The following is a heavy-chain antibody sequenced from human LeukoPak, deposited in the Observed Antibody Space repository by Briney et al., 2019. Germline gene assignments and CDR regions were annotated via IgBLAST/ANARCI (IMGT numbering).Heavy chain of an antibody. CDR3: ATQTTIQPPYCYGSGSYCT. Sequence: GGSLKISCKGSGYSFTSYWIGWVRQMPGKGLEWMGIIYPGDSDTRYSPSFQGQVTISADKSISTAYLQWSSLKASDTAMYYCATQTTIQPPYCYGSGSYCTWGQGTLVTVSS. J-gene: IGHJ5*02. V-gene: IGHV5-51*01. D-gene: IGHD3-10*01. CDR2: IYPGDSDT. CDR1: GYSFTSYW.